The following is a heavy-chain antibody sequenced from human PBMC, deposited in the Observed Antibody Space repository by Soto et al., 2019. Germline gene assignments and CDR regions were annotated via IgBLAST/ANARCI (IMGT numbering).Heavy chain of an antibody. CDR2: VKPDESEK. D-gene: IGHD4-4*01. V-gene: IGHV3-7*01. CDR3: VRGGSNYAS. Sequence: WGSLRLSCTAPGFTFSDSWMTGVRQAPGKGLEWVARVKPDESEKKYADSVKGRFSISRDNAKNSMYLQMDSLRGEDTAVYYCVRGGSNYASWGQGTLVTVSS. J-gene: IGHJ5*02. CDR1: GFTFSDSW.